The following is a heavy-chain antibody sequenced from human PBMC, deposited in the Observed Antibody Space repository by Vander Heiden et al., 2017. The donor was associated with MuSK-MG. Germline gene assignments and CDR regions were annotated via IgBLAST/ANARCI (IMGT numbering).Heavy chain of an antibody. D-gene: IGHD3-10*01. CDR3: AKALLYASGSYSATGDAFDI. Sequence: EVQLVESGGGLVQPGRSLRLSCAASGFTFDDYAMHWVRQLPGKGLEWVSGISWNSGSIGYADSVRGRFTISRDNAKSSLYLQMNSLRAEDTALYYCAKALLYASGSYSATGDAFDIWGQGTMVTVSS. V-gene: IGHV3-9*01. CDR2: ISWNSGSI. CDR1: GFTFDDYA. J-gene: IGHJ3*02.